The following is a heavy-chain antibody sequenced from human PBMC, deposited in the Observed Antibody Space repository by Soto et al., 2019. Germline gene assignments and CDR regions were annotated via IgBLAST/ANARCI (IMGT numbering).Heavy chain of an antibody. J-gene: IGHJ4*02. CDR1: GFTFSSYA. D-gene: IGHD6-19*01. CDR2: ISSNGGST. CDR3: VKRPLSIAVAGTRYFDY. Sequence: PGGSLILSCSASGFTFSSYAMHWVRQAPGKGLEYVSAISSNGGSTYYADSVKGRFTISRDNSKNTLYLQMSSLRAEDTAVYYCVKRPLSIAVAGTRYFDYWGQGTLVTVSS. V-gene: IGHV3-64D*06.